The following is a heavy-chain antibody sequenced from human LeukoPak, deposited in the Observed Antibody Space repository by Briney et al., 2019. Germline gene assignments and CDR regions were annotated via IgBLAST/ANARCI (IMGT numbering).Heavy chain of an antibody. CDR2: IKQDGSEK. CDR3: ARDKGGSGWYDAFDI. D-gene: IGHD6-19*01. V-gene: IGHV3-7*01. J-gene: IGHJ3*02. CDR1: GFTFSSYW. Sequence: GGSLRLSCAASGFTFSSYWMSWVRQAPGKGLEWVANIKQDGSEKYYVDSVKGRFTISRDNAKNSLYLQMNSLRAEDTAVYYCARDKGGSGWYDAFDIWGQGTMVTVSS.